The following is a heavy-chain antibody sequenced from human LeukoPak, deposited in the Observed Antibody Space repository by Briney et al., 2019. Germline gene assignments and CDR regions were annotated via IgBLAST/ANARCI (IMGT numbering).Heavy chain of an antibody. J-gene: IGHJ4*02. CDR1: GFSFRTYG. D-gene: IGHD3-9*01. CDR2: ISDSGGST. V-gene: IGHV3-23*01. CDR3: ARGATTGYYPY. Sequence: GGSLRLSCAASGFSFRTYGMTWVRQAPGKGLEWVSVISDSGGSTNYADSVKGRFTISRDNSKNTLYLQMNSLTAEDTAVYYCARGATTGYYPYWGQGTLVTVSS.